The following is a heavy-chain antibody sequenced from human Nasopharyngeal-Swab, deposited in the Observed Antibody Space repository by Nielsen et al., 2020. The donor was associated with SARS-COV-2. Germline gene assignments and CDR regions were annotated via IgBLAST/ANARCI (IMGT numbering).Heavy chain of an antibody. V-gene: IGHV3-30-3*01. CDR3: ARGGPDYGDYDGFDP. Sequence: GESLKISCAASGFTFSSYAMHWVRQAPGKGPEWVAVISYDGSNKYYADSVKGRFTISRDNSKNTLYLQMNSLRAEDTAVYYCARGGPDYGDYDGFDPWGQGTLVTVSS. CDR1: GFTFSSYA. CDR2: ISYDGSNK. J-gene: IGHJ5*02. D-gene: IGHD4-17*01.